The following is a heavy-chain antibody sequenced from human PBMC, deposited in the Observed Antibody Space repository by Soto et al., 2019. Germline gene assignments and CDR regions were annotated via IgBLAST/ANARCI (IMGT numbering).Heavy chain of an antibody. J-gene: IGHJ6*02. D-gene: IGHD2-15*01. CDR2: IIPIFGTT. V-gene: IGHV1-69*01. Sequence: QVQLVQSGAEVKKPGSSVTVSCKASGGTFSTYSISWVRQAPGQGLEWMGGIIPIFGTTNYAQQLQGRVTITADESTNTAYMELSSLRSEDTAVYYWARAPPYCPGGRCYSGHHYYYYVMDVWGQGTTVTVSS. CDR1: GGTFSTYS. CDR3: ARAPPYCPGGRCYSGHHYYYYVMDV.